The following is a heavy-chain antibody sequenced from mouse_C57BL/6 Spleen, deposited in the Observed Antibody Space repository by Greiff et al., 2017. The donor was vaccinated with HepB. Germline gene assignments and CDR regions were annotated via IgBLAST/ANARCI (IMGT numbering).Heavy chain of an antibody. Sequence: VQLQQSGAELVRPGASVKLSCTASGFNIKDYYMHWVKQRPEQGLEWIGRIDPEDGDTEYAPKFQGKATMTADTSSNTASLQLSSLTSEDTAFYYCTTGNWDEYFDYWGQGTTLTVSS. CDR3: TTGNWDEYFDY. V-gene: IGHV14-1*01. D-gene: IGHD4-1*01. J-gene: IGHJ2*01. CDR1: GFNIKDYY. CDR2: IDPEDGDT.